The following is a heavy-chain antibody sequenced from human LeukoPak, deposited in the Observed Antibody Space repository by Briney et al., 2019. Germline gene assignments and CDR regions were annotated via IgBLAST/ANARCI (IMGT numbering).Heavy chain of an antibody. CDR2: ISGSGGST. J-gene: IGHJ3*02. V-gene: IGHV3-23*01. CDR1: GFTFSSYG. Sequence: PGGSLKLSCAASGFTFSSYGVSWVRQAPGKGLEWVSAISGSGGSTYYADSVKGRFTISRDNSKNTLYLKMNSLRDEDTALYYCARAYDSSGYSQTPPAFDIWGQGTMVTVSA. D-gene: IGHD3-22*01. CDR3: ARAYDSSGYSQTPPAFDI.